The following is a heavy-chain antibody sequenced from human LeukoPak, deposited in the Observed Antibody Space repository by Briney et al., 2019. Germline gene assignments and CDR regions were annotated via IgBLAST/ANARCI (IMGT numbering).Heavy chain of an antibody. CDR3: ARDRGYYYDKEGMDV. CDR2: IHYNGST. CDR1: GGSIRSSSYY. Sequence: PSETLSLTCTVSGGSIRSSSYYWGWIRQPPGKGLEWIGTIHYNGSTYYSPSLKSRVTISVVTSKSQFSLKLGSVTAADTAVYYCARDRGYYYDKEGMDVWGQGTTVTVSS. D-gene: IGHD3-22*01. J-gene: IGHJ6*02. V-gene: IGHV4-39*07.